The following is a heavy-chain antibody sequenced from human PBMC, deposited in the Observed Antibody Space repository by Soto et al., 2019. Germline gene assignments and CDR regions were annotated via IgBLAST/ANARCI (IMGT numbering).Heavy chain of an antibody. J-gene: IGHJ5*02. CDR1: GGTFSSYA. CDR3: ARSIAARRYNWFDP. CDR2: IIPIFGTA. D-gene: IGHD6-6*01. Sequence: SVKVSCKASGGTFSSYAISWVRQAPGQGLEWMGGIIPIFGTANYAQKFQGRVTITADKSTSTAYLELSSLRSEDTAVYYCARSIAARRYNWFDPWGQGTLVTVSS. V-gene: IGHV1-69*06.